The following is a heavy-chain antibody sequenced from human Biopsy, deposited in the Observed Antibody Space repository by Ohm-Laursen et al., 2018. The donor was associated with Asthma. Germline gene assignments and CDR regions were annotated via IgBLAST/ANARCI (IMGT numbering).Heavy chain of an antibody. J-gene: IGHJ4*02. CDR3: VRHQYSSSWSTFDY. D-gene: IGHD3-22*01. Sequence: SDTLSLTCTVSGGSITSSSYYWGWIRQPPGKGMEWIGSMYHSGTTYYHPTLKSRATISVDTSKNQLSRNMSSVTAADTAVYFCVRHQYSSSWSTFDYWGQGALVTVSS. CDR2: MYHSGTT. CDR1: GGSITSSSYY. V-gene: IGHV4-39*01.